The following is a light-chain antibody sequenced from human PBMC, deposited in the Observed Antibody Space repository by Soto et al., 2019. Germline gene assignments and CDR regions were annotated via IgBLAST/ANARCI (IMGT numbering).Light chain of an antibody. CDR1: SSDIGAYKY. Sequence: QSVLTQPASVSGSPGQSITISCTGTSSDIGAYKYVSWFQQHPGKAPKLMIYDVSNQPSGVSNRFSGSKSGNTASLTISGLQAEDEADYYCNSYTTSSTHVFGTGTKLTVL. J-gene: IGLJ1*01. CDR2: DVS. V-gene: IGLV2-14*01. CDR3: NSYTTSSTHV.